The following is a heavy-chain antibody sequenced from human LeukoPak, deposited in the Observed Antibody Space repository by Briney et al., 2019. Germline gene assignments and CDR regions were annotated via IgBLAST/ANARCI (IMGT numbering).Heavy chain of an antibody. D-gene: IGHD6-19*01. J-gene: IGHJ6*02. CDR2: IYYSGSP. Sequence: SETLSLTCTVSGGSINSHYWSWIRQPPGKGLEWVGYIYYSGSPTYNPSLKSRVAISIHTSKKHFSLKLSSVTAADAAVYYCARSIVVAGFVSDYYYYGMDVWGQGTTVTVSS. V-gene: IGHV4-59*08. CDR1: GGSINSHY. CDR3: ARSIVVAGFVSDYYYYGMDV.